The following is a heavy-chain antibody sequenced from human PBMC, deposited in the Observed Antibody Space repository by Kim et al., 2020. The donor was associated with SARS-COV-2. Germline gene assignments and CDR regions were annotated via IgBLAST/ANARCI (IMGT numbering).Heavy chain of an antibody. J-gene: IGHJ6*02. D-gene: IGHD3-3*01. CDR3: AKDLFSGVPDYGMDV. CDR1: GFTFDDYT. V-gene: IGHV3-43*01. Sequence: GGSLRLSCAASGFTFDDYTMHWVRQAPGKGLEWVSLISWDGGSTYYADSVKGRFTISRDNSKNSLYLQMNSLRTEDTALYYCAKDLFSGVPDYGMDVWGQGTTVTVSS. CDR2: ISWDGGST.